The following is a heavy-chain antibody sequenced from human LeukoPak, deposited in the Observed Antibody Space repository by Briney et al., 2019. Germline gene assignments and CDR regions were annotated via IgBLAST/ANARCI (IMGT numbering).Heavy chain of an antibody. Sequence: SGTLSLTCTVSGGSIGSSSYFWGWIRQPPGKGLEWIGSIFYSGSTYYNPSLNSRVSMSIDTSKNQFSLKLSSVTAADTAVYYCAIGYSYGHTVDYWGQGTLVTVSS. CDR1: GGSIGSSSYF. CDR3: AIGYSYGHTVDY. CDR2: IFYSGST. D-gene: IGHD5-18*01. J-gene: IGHJ4*02. V-gene: IGHV4-39*07.